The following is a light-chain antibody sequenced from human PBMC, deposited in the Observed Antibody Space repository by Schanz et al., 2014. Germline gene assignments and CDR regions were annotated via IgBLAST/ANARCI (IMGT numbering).Light chain of an antibody. CDR3: NSYAGSNNWV. J-gene: IGLJ3*02. V-gene: IGLV2-8*01. CDR1: SSDVGGYNY. Sequence: QSALTQPPSASGSPGQSVTISCTGTSSDVGGYNYVSWYQQHPGKAPKLMISEVSKRPSGVPDRFSGSKSGNTASLTVSGLQAEDEADYYCNSYAGSNNWVFGGGIKVTVL. CDR2: EVS.